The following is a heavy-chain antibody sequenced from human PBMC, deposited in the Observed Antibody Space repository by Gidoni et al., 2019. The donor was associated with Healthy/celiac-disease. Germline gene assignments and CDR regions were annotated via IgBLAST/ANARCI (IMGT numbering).Heavy chain of an antibody. CDR3: AETYYDFWSGSHAVLD. Sequence: EVQLLESGGGLVQPGGSLRLSCAASGFTFSRYAMSWVRQAPGKGLEWVSAISGSGGSTYYADSVKGRFTISRDNSKNTLYLQMNSLRAEDTAVYYCAETYYDFWSGSHAVLDWGQGTLVTVSS. D-gene: IGHD3-3*01. V-gene: IGHV3-23*01. CDR2: ISGSGGST. J-gene: IGHJ4*02. CDR1: GFTFSRYA.